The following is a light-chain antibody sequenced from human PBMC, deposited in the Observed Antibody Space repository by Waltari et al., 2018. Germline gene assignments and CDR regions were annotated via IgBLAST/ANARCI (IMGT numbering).Light chain of an antibody. V-gene: IGLV10-54*04. CDR1: SDNVGHHG. J-gene: IGLJ2*01. Sequence: QAGLTQSPSMARDLRQTATLTCIGSSDNVGHHGAAWLQQHQCQPPKLLFHRILKPPLGIPVIFSASRSDNVATLTINGLQPEDEAVYHCSAWDTALDACVFGGGTSLTVL. CDR2: RIL. CDR3: SAWDTALDACV.